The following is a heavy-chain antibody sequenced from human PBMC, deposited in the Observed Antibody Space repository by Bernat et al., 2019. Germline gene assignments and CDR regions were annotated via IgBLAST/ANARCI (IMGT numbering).Heavy chain of an antibody. CDR3: AKDLEEAVACEN. J-gene: IGHJ4*02. V-gene: IGHV3-30*18. D-gene: IGHD6-19*01. CDR1: GFTFSSYG. CDR2: ISYDGRNK. Sequence: QVQLVESGGGVVQPGRSLRLSCAASGFTFSSYGMHWVRQAPGKGLEWVAVISYDGRNKYYAESVKGRFTISRDNSKNTLYLQMNSLRAEDTAVYYCAKDLEEAVACENWGQGTLVTVSS.